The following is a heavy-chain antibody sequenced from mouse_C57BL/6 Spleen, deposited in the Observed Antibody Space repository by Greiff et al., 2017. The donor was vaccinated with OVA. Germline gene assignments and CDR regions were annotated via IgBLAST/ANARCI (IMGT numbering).Heavy chain of an antibody. CDR3: ARVGGDGYQAWFAY. V-gene: IGHV1-55*01. CDR2: IYPGSGST. CDR1: GYTFTSYW. J-gene: IGHJ3*01. Sequence: VKLQQPGAELVKPGASVKMSCKASGYTFTSYWITWVKQRPGQGLEWIGDIYPGSGSTNYNEKFKSKATLTVDTSSSTAYMQLSSLTSEDSAVYYCARVGGDGYQAWFAYWGQGTLVTVSA. D-gene: IGHD2-3*01.